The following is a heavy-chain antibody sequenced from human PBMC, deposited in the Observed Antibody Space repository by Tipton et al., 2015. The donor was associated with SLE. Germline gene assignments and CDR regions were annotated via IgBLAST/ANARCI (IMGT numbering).Heavy chain of an antibody. V-gene: IGHV3-11*01. CDR2: ISSSGSTR. CDR1: GLTFSDYY. Sequence: SLRLSCAASGLTFSDYYMSWIRQAPGKGLEWVSYISSSGSTRYYADSVKGRFTISRDNTKNSLYLQMNSLRAEDTAVYYCARMGLYMAAPIDDWGQGTVVTVSS. J-gene: IGHJ4*02. D-gene: IGHD6-6*01. CDR3: ARMGLYMAAPIDD.